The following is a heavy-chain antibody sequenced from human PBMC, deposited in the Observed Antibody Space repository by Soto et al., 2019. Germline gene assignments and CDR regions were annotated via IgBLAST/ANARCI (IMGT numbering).Heavy chain of an antibody. V-gene: IGHV1-69*12. CDR2: IIPIFGTA. D-gene: IGHD6-6*01. Sequence: QVQLVQSGAEVKKPGSSVKVSCKASGGTFSSYAISWVRQAPGQGLEWMGGIIPIFGTASYAQKFQGRVTITADESTSTAYMELSSLRSEDTAVYYCARESSSARPSYYGMDVWGQGTTVTVSS. J-gene: IGHJ6*02. CDR1: GGTFSSYA. CDR3: ARESSSARPSYYGMDV.